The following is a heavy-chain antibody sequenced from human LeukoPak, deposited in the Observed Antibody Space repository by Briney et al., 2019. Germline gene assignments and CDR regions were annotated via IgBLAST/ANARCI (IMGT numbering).Heavy chain of an antibody. J-gene: IGHJ4*02. CDR3: ARGYSYGYVYYFDY. CDR2: IYYSVST. V-gene: IGHV4-59*01. CDR1: GGSISSYY. Sequence: SETLSLTCTVSGGSISSYYWSWIRQPPGKGLEWIGYIYYSVSTNYNPSLKSRVTISVDTSKNQFSLKLSSVTAADTAVYYCARGYSYGYVYYFDYWGQGTLVTVSS. D-gene: IGHD5-18*01.